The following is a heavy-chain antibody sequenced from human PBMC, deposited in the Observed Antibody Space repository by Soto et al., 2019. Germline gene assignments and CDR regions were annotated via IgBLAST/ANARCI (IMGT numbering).Heavy chain of an antibody. V-gene: IGHV6-1*01. CDR1: GDSVSSTSAA. J-gene: IGHJ4*02. Sequence: SETLSLTCAISGDSVSSTSAAWSWIRQSPSRGLEWLGRTYYRSKWYSDYAVSVKSRITINPDTSKNQFSLQLNSVTPEDTAVYYCARGSYYSGWVWGQGTLVTVSS. CDR3: ARGSYYSGWV. D-gene: IGHD6-19*01. CDR2: TYYRSKWYS.